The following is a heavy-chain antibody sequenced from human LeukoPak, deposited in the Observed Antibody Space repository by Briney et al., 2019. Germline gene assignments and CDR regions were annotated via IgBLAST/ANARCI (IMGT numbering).Heavy chain of an antibody. CDR2: ISYDGSNK. CDR1: GFTFSIYA. D-gene: IGHD4-11*01. Sequence: QPGRSLRLSCAASGFTFSIYAMPWVRQAPGKGLEWVAVISYDGSNKYYADSVKDRFTISRDNSKNTLYLQMNSLRAEDTAVYYCARGYTNYRDYYYYYGMDVWGQGTTVTVSS. J-gene: IGHJ6*02. V-gene: IGHV3-30-3*01. CDR3: ARGYTNYRDYYYYYGMDV.